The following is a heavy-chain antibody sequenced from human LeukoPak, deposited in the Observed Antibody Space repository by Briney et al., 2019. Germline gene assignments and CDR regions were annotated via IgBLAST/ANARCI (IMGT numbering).Heavy chain of an antibody. CDR1: GGSIRSYY. J-gene: IGHJ5*02. Sequence: SETLSLTCTVSGGSIRSYYWSWIRQPPGKGLEWLGYIYYSGSTNYNPSLKSRVTISVDTSKNQFSLKLSSVTPADTAVYYCARGWRRYYYGSGSYSPNWFDPWGQGTLVTVSS. D-gene: IGHD3-10*01. V-gene: IGHV4-59*01. CDR2: IYYSGST. CDR3: ARGWRRYYYGSGSYSPNWFDP.